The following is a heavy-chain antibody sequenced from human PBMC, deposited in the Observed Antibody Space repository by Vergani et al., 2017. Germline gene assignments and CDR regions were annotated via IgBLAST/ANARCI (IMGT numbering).Heavy chain of an antibody. J-gene: IGHJ6*03. CDR3: TRHRPYYDILTGYQDYYMDV. CDR2: IRSKANSYAT. Sequence: EVQLLESGGGLVQPGGSLKLSCAASGFTFSGSAMHWVRQASGKGLEWVGRIRSKANSYATAYAASVKGRFTISRDDSKNTAYLQRNSLKTEDTAVYYCTRHRPYYDILTGYQDYYMDVWGKGTTVTVSS. CDR1: GFTFSGSA. D-gene: IGHD3-9*01. V-gene: IGHV3-73*01.